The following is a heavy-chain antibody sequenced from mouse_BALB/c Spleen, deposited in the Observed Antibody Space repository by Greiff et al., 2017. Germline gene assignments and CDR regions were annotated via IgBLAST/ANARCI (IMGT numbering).Heavy chain of an antibody. J-gene: IGHJ4*01. CDR1: GYTFTSYV. CDR2: INPYNDGT. D-gene: IGHD1-1*01. V-gene: IGHV1-14*01. CDR3: ASGVLNAMDY. Sequence: EVQGVESGPELVKPGASVKMSCKASGYTFTSYVMHWVKQKPGQGLEWIGYINPYNDGTKYNEKFKGKATLTSDKSSSTAYMELSSLTSEDSAVYYCASGVLNAMDYWGQGTSVTVSS.